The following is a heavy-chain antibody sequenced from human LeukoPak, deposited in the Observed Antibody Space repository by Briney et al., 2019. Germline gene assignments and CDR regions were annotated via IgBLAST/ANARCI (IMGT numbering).Heavy chain of an antibody. V-gene: IGHV3-23*01. D-gene: IGHD2-2*01. CDR1: GFTFSSYD. J-gene: IGHJ4*02. Sequence: GGSLRLSCAASGFTFSSYDMSWVRQAPGKGLEWVSAISGSGGSTYYADSVKGRFTISRDNSNNTLYLQMNSLRAEDPALYYCAKCSSTSRSCVYYWGQGTLVTVSS. CDR2: ISGSGGST. CDR3: AKCSSTSRSCVYY.